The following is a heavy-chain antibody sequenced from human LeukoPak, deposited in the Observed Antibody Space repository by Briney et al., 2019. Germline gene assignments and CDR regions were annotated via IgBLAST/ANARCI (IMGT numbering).Heavy chain of an antibody. J-gene: IGHJ4*02. V-gene: IGHV4-34*01. CDR1: GGSFSGYY. CDR3: ARFLAYCGGDCYQIDY. Sequence: SETLSLTCAVYGGSFSGYYWSWIRQPPGKGLEWIGEINHSGSTNYNPSLKSRVTISVDTSKNQFSLKLSSVTAAGTAVYYCARFLAYCGGDCYQIDYWGQGTLVTVSS. D-gene: IGHD2-21*02. CDR2: INHSGST.